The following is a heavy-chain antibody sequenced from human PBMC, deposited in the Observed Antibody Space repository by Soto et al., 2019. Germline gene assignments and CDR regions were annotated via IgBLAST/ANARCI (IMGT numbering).Heavy chain of an antibody. CDR2: INHSGST. V-gene: IGHV4-34*01. J-gene: IGHJ4*02. CDR3: ASKSSVTY. D-gene: IGHD4-17*01. Sequence: SETLSLTCAVYGGSFSGYYWSWIRQPPGKGLEWIGEINHSGSTNYNPSLKSRVTISVDTSKNQFSLKLSSVTAADTAVYYCASKSSVTYWGQGTLVTVSS. CDR1: GGSFSGYY.